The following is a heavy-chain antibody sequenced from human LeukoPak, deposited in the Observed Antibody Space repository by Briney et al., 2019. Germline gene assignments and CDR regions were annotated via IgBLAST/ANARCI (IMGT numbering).Heavy chain of an antibody. D-gene: IGHD3-10*01. Sequence: PGGSLRLSCAASGFTFSSYGMHWVRQAPGKGLEWVAVISYDGSNKYYADSVKGRFTISRDNSKNALYLQMNSLRAEDTAVYYCAKGHYYGSGSSFDYWGQGTLVTVSS. J-gene: IGHJ4*02. CDR3: AKGHYYGSGSSFDY. CDR1: GFTFSSYG. CDR2: ISYDGSNK. V-gene: IGHV3-30*18.